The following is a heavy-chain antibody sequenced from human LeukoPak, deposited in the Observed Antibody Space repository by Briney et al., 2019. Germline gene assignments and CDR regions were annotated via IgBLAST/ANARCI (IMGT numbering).Heavy chain of an antibody. Sequence: GGSLRLSCAVSGFTSSDYYMSWVRQALGKEMECVSYISSDNTYTNYADSVRGRFTISRDNAKNSLYLQMNSLRAEDTAVYYCVRGGPYGDYDAYWGQGTLVTVSS. CDR2: ISSDNTYT. CDR3: VRGGPYGDYDAY. V-gene: IGHV3-11*06. CDR1: GFTSSDYY. J-gene: IGHJ4*02. D-gene: IGHD4-17*01.